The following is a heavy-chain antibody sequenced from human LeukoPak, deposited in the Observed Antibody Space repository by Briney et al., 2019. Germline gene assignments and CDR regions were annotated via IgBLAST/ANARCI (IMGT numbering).Heavy chain of an antibody. CDR2: INQDGRKK. D-gene: IGHD6-19*01. CDR3: AKWMGRDS. V-gene: IGHV3-7*02. J-gene: IGHJ4*02. Sequence: GGSLRLSCAASGFSFRTHWMSWVRQAPGKGLEWVANINQDGRKKFYVDSVEGRFTVSRDDAKTSLFLQMNSLRVEDTAVYYCAKWMGRDSWGQGTLVTVSS. CDR1: GFSFRTHW.